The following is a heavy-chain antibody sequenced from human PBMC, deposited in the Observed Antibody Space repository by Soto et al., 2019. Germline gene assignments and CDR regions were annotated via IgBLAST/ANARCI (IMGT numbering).Heavy chain of an antibody. Sequence: GGSLRLSCAASGFTFSSYGMHWVRQAPGKGLEWVAVIWYDGSNKYYADSVKGRFTISRDNSKNTLYLQMNSLRAEDTAVYYCARDYCSSTSCYANYWGQGTLVTVSS. D-gene: IGHD2-2*01. J-gene: IGHJ4*02. CDR2: IWYDGSNK. CDR1: GFTFSSYG. V-gene: IGHV3-33*01. CDR3: ARDYCSSTSCYANY.